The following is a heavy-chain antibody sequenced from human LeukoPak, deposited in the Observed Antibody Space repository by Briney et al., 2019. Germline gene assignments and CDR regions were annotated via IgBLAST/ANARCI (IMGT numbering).Heavy chain of an antibody. CDR3: ARDFRVTMFRGGYRRVDAFDI. D-gene: IGHD3-10*01. Sequence: ETLSLTCTVSGGSISSYYWSWIRQPPGKGLEWIGYIYYSGSTNYNPSLKSRVTISVDTSKNQFSLKLSSVTAADTAVYYCARDFRVTMFRGGYRRVDAFDIWGQGTLVTVSS. CDR2: IYYSGST. J-gene: IGHJ3*02. V-gene: IGHV4-59*01. CDR1: GGSISSYY.